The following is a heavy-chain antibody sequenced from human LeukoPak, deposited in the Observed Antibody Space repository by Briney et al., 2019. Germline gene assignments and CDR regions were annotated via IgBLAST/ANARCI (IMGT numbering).Heavy chain of an antibody. CDR2: IKSKTDGGTT. Sequence: PGGSLRLSCAASGFTFSNAWMSWVRQAPGKGLEWVGHIKSKTDGGTTDYAAPVKGRFTISRDDSKNTLYLQVNSLKTEDTAVYYCTTDRRGYYYYYGMDVWGRGTTVTVAS. J-gene: IGHJ6*02. D-gene: IGHD5-12*01. V-gene: IGHV3-15*01. CDR3: TTDRRGYYYYYGMDV. CDR1: GFTFSNAW.